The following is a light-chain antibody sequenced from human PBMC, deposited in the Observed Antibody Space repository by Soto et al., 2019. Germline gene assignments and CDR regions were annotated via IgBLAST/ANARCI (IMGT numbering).Light chain of an antibody. CDR1: SSDVGSSNL. CDR2: EGT. V-gene: IGLV2-23*03. CDR3: CSYVDSRTLVV. J-gene: IGLJ3*02. Sequence: QSALTQPASVSGSPGQSITISCTGTSSDVGSSNLVSWYQQYSGRAPKLMIYEGTKRPSWVSNRFSGSKSGTTASLTISGLQAEDEADYYCCSYVDSRTLVVFGGGTQLTVL.